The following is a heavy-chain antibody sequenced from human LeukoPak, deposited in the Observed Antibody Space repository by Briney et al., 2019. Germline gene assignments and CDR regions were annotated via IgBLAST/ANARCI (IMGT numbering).Heavy chain of an antibody. CDR1: GYTFTGYY. J-gene: IGHJ4*02. CDR2: INPNSGGT. D-gene: IGHD6-13*01. CDR3: ARDRVAAAGYYFDD. V-gene: IGHV1-2*02. Sequence: GASVKVSCKASGYTFTGYYMHWVRQAPGQGLEWMGWINPNSGGTNYAQKFQGRVTMTRDTSISTAYMELSRLRSDDTAVYYCARDRVAAAGYYFDDWGQGTLVTVSP.